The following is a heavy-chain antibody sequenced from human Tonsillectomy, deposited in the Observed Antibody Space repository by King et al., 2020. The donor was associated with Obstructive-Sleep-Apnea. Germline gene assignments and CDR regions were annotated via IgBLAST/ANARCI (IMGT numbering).Heavy chain of an antibody. Sequence: VQLVESGGGLVQPGGSLRLSCAASGFTVETTYMTWVRQAPGMGLECVSVIYSAGSVYYADSVKGRFTGSRDSSKNTIFLLMNSLKADDTGVYFCVRVERDRLDYWGHGTLVTVSS. CDR3: VRVERDRLDY. CDR2: IYSAGSV. V-gene: IGHV3-66*01. J-gene: IGHJ4*01. CDR1: GFTVETTY.